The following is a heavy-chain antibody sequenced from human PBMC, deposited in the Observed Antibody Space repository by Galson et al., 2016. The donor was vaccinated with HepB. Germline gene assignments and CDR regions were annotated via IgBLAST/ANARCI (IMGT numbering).Heavy chain of an antibody. D-gene: IGHD2-8*01. CDR3: ARDQGFPDGHPDPFDC. V-gene: IGHV3-7*03. CDR2: IKGGGREK. CDR1: GFTFSKFW. J-gene: IGHJ4*02. Sequence: SLRLSCAASGFTFSKFWMSWVRQAPGKGLEWVANIKGGGREKYYVDSEKGLFTISRDNAKNSLYLEMKGLRADDTALYYRARDQGFPDGHPDPFDCWGQGTLVTVSS.